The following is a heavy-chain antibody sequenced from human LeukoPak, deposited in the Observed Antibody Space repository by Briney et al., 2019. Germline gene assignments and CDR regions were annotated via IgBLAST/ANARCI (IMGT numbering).Heavy chain of an antibody. V-gene: IGHV3-9*01. CDR3: AKSGLCVDHAGYFGSLYYYYYMDV. Sequence: GGSLRLSCAASGFTFDDYAMNWVRQAPGKGLEWVSGISWNSGSIGYADSVKGRFTISRDESKNTLYLHMNSLTDEDTAIYYCAKSGLCVDHAGYFGSLYYYYYMDVWGKGTTVTVSS. J-gene: IGHJ6*03. CDR2: ISWNSGSI. CDR1: GFTFDDYA. D-gene: IGHD2/OR15-2a*01.